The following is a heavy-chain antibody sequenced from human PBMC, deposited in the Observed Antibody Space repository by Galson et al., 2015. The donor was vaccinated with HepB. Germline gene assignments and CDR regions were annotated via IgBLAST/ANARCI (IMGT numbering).Heavy chain of an antibody. V-gene: IGHV1-18*01. CDR2: ISAYNGNT. CDR3: ARDNFRALAAAGEAPDYYYYGMDV. D-gene: IGHD6-13*01. J-gene: IGHJ6*02. Sequence: SVKVSCKASGYTFTSYGISWVRQAPGQGLEWMGWISAYNGNTNYAQKLQGRVTMTTDTSTSTAYMELRSLRSDDTAVYYCARDNFRALAAAGEAPDYYYYGMDVWGQGTTVTVSS. CDR1: GYTFTSYG.